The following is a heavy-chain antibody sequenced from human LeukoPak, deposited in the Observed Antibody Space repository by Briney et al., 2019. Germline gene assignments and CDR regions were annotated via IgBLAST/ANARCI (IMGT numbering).Heavy chain of an antibody. J-gene: IGHJ4*02. CDR2: ISDSGAAT. D-gene: IGHD4-17*01. V-gene: IGHV3-23*01. CDR1: GFSFSNYA. CDR3: AKIAPWGAVTTTDGFDY. Sequence: GGSLRLSCSASGFSFSNYAMSWVRQAPGKGLEWVSSISDSGAATYCADSVKGRFTISRDNSKNTLYLQLNSLGAEDTAVYYCAKIAPWGAVTTTDGFDYWGQGTLVTVSS.